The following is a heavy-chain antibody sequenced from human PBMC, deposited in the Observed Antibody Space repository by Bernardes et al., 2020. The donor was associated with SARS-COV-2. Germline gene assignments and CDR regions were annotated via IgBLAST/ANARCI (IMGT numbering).Heavy chain of an antibody. CDR3: ARDLYAYYDSSGYGYYYYYGMDV. D-gene: IGHD3-22*01. CDR2: ISSSGSTI. J-gene: IGHJ6*02. CDR1: GFTFSDYY. V-gene: IGHV3-11*01. Sequence: GGSLRLSCAASGFTFSDYYMSWIRQAPGKGLEWVSYISSSGSTIYYADSVKGRFTISRDNAKNSLYLQMNSLRAEDTAVYYCARDLYAYYDSSGYGYYYYYGMDVWGQGTTVTVSS.